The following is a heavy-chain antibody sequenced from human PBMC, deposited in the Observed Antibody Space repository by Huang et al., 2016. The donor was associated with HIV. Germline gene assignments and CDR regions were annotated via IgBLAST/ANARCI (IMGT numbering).Heavy chain of an antibody. J-gene: IGHJ4*02. CDR3: AKDNDLYYFDY. V-gene: IGHV3-30*18. CDR2: ITFDGKNK. CDR1: GFTFSGYG. Sequence: QVNLVESGGGVVQPGRSLRLSCAASGFTFSGYGMHWVRQAPGKGLGWVAGITFDGKNKYYADSVRGRFTVSRDNSQNTVSLQMNTLRAEDTAVYYCAKDNDLYYFDYWGQGTLVTVSS. D-gene: IGHD1-1*01.